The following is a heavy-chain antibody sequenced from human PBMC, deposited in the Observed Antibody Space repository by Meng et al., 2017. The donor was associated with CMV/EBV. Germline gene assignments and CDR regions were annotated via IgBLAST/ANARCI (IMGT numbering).Heavy chain of an antibody. CDR3: ARGGRYYYDSSGYCDY. J-gene: IGHJ4*02. D-gene: IGHD3-22*01. CDR2: ISAYNGNT. V-gene: IGHV1-18*01. Sequence: QFVWVHSQAGGTIPWASVKVSCKAFGYTFTSYGISWVRQAPGQGLEWMGWISAYNGNTNYAQKLQGRVTMTTDNSTSTAYMELRSLRSDDTAVYYCARGGRYYYDSSGYCDYWGQGTLVTVSS. CDR1: GYTFTSYG.